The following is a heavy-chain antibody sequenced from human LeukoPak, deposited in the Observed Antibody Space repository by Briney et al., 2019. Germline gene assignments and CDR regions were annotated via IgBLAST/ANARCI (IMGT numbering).Heavy chain of an antibody. CDR2: ISSSSSYT. CDR3: ARETVHYGMDV. CDR1: GFTFSDYY. J-gene: IGHJ6*04. Sequence: PGGSLRLSCAASGFTFSDYYMSWIRQAPGKGLEWVSYISSSSSYTNYADSVKGRFTISRDNAKNSLYLQVNSLIAEDTAVYYCARETVHYGMDVWGKGTTVTVSS. V-gene: IGHV3-11*06. D-gene: IGHD2-21*02.